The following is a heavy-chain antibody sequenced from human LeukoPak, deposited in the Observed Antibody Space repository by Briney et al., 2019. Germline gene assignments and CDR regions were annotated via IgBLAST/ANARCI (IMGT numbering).Heavy chain of an antibody. CDR3: ARGDDFSGDH. CDR2: IRPEGNEK. V-gene: IGHV3-7*04. CDR1: GLTFSNFW. D-gene: IGHD1-1*01. J-gene: IGHJ4*02. Sequence: GGSLRLSCAVSGLTFSNFWMSWVRQAPGRGLEWVANIRPEGNEKYHVESVKGRFTISRDNAKNSLFLQMNGLRVEDTAVYYCARGDDFSGDHWGQGTLVTVSS.